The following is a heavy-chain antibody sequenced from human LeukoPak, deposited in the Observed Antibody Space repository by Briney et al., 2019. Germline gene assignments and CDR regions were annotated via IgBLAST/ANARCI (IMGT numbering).Heavy chain of an antibody. Sequence: GGSLRLSCEASGFTFRTYSMNWVRQAPGQGLEWISYISSTGTYFNYADSVKGRFTISRDSAKNSLYLQMNSLRAEDTAVYYCAKDGGYCSGGSCYNWFDPWGQGTLVTVSS. CDR3: AKDGGYCSGGSCYNWFDP. CDR2: ISSTGTYF. J-gene: IGHJ5*02. CDR1: GFTFRTYS. V-gene: IGHV3-21*01. D-gene: IGHD2-15*01.